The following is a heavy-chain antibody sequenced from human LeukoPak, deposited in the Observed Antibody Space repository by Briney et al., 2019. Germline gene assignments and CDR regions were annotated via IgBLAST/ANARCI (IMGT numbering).Heavy chain of an antibody. CDR1: GFTFSNHW. CDR2: IKQDGSEK. CDR3: AREMTSTYGTFDY. V-gene: IGHV3-7*01. Sequence: PGGSLRLSCAASGFTFSNHWMSWVRQAPGKGLEWVANIKQDGSEKYYVDSVKGRFTISRDNAKNSLYLQMNSLRAEDTAVYYCAREMTSTYGTFDYWGQGILVTVSS. J-gene: IGHJ4*02. D-gene: IGHD2-21*02.